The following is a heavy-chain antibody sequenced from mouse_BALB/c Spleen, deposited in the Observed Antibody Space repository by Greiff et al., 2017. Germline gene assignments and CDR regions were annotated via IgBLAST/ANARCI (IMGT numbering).Heavy chain of an antibody. D-gene: IGHD2-4*01. CDR3: ARRITRYFDY. Sequence: EVQRVESGGGLVKPGGSLKLSCAASGFTFSSYAMSWVRQTPEKRLEWVASISSGGSTYYPDSVKGRFTISRDNARNILYLQMSSLRSEVTAMYYCARRITRYFDYWGQGTTLTVSS. CDR1: GFTFSSYA. V-gene: IGHV5-6-5*01. CDR2: ISSGGST. J-gene: IGHJ2*01.